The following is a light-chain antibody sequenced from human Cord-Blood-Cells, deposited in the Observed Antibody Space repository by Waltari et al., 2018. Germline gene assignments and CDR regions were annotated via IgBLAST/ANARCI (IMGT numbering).Light chain of an antibody. CDR2: DVS. V-gene: IGLV2-11*01. CDR1: SSAVGGYHS. Sequence: QSALTQPRSVSGSPGQPVPISCTATSSAVGGYHSVSCYQQHPGKAPTLMIYDVSKRPSGVPDRFSGSKSGNTASLTISGLQAEDEADYYCCSYAGSYTYVFGTGTKVTVL. J-gene: IGLJ1*01. CDR3: CSYAGSYTYV.